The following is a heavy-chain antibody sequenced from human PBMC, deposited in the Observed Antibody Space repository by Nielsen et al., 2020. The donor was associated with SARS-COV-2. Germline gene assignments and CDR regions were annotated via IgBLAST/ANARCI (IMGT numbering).Heavy chain of an antibody. Sequence: SETLSLTCAVYGGSFSGYYWSWIRQPPGKGLEWIGEINHSGSTNYNPPLKSRVTISVDTSKNQFSLKLSSVTAADTAVYYCARTGTGYWGQGTLVTVSS. J-gene: IGHJ4*02. CDR1: GGSFSGYY. CDR2: INHSGST. CDR3: ARTGTGY. V-gene: IGHV4-34*01. D-gene: IGHD1-14*01.